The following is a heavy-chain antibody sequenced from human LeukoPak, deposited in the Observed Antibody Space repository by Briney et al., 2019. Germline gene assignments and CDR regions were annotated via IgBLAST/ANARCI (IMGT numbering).Heavy chain of an antibody. D-gene: IGHD6-19*01. Sequence: GASVKVSCKASGGTFSSYAISWVRQAPGQGLEWMGGIIPIFGTANYAQKFQGRVTITTDESTSTAYMELSSLRSEDTAVYYCERDYSNGWYDAFDIWGQGTMVTVSS. CDR2: IIPIFGTA. CDR3: ERDYSNGWYDAFDI. CDR1: GGTFSSYA. V-gene: IGHV1-69*05. J-gene: IGHJ3*02.